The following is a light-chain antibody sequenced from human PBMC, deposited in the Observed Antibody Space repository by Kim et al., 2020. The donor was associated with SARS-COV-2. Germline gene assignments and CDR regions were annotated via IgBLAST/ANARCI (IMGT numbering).Light chain of an antibody. CDR3: AAWDDSLNVV. J-gene: IGLJ2*01. CDR1: RANIGSNT. V-gene: IGLV1-44*01. Sequence: GQRVTISCSGCRANIGSNTVNWYQQLPGTAPKLLIYSNTQRPSGVPDRFSGSKSGTSASLAISGLQSEDEADYYCAAWDDSLNVVFGGGTQLTVL. CDR2: SNT.